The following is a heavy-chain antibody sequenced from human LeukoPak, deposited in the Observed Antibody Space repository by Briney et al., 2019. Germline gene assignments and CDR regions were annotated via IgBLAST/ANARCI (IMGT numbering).Heavy chain of an antibody. CDR1: DYSITNSW. CDR3: ARVMGASWFFYLDV. Sequence: SETLSLTCAVSDYSITNSWWSWVRQSPGMRLEWIGQIFHRGIPNYNPSLKSRVTMSIDKSNNQVSLKMNSVTAADTAVYYCARVMGASWFFYLDVWGKGTTVTVSS. V-gene: IGHV4-4*02. J-gene: IGHJ6*03. D-gene: IGHD3-16*02. CDR2: IFHRGIP.